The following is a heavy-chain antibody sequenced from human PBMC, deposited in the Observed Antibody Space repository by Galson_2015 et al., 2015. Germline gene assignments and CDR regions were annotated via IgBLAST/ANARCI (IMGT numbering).Heavy chain of an antibody. Sequence: TLSLTCTVSGGSISSGDYYWSWIRQPPGKGLEWIGYIYYSGSTYYNPSLKSRVTISVDTSKNQFSLKLSSVTAADTAVYYCARDLGGYSYALGPFDPWGQGTPVTVSS. CDR1: GGSISSGDYY. CDR3: ARDLGGYSYALGPFDP. V-gene: IGHV4-30-4*01. J-gene: IGHJ5*02. CDR2: IYYSGST. D-gene: IGHD5-18*01.